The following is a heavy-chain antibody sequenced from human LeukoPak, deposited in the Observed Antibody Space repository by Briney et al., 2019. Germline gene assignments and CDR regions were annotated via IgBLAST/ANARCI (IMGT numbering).Heavy chain of an antibody. J-gene: IGHJ6*03. CDR1: GFTFSSYW. CDR3: ARVIAARPASRTYYYMGV. D-gene: IGHD6-6*01. V-gene: IGHV3-7*01. CDR2: INQDGSEK. Sequence: PGESLRLSCAASGFTFSSYWMAWVRQAPGKGLEWVANINQDGSEKYYVDSVKGRFTISRDNAKNSLYLQMNSLRAEDTAVFHCARVIAARPASRTYYYMGVWGKGATVTVSS.